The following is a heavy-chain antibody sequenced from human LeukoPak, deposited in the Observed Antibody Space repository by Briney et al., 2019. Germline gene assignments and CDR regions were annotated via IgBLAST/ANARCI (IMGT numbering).Heavy chain of an antibody. J-gene: IGHJ6*03. D-gene: IGHD1/OR15-1a*01. CDR2: ISSSSSYI. CDR3: ARLPPLWPTRTYYYYYYMDV. V-gene: IGHV3-21*01. CDR1: GFTFSSYS. Sequence: GGSLRLSCAASGFTFSSYSMNWVRQAPGKGLEWVSSISSSSSYIYYADSVKGRFTISRDNAKNSLYLQMNSLRAEDTAVYYCARLPPLWPTRTYYYYYYMDVWGKGTTVTVSS.